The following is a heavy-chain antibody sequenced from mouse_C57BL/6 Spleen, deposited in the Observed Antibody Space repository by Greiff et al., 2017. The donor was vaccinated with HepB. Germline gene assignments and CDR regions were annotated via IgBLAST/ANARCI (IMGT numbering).Heavy chain of an antibody. V-gene: IGHV5-15*01. CDR3: ARRGDYYGSSRHWYFDV. CDR2: ISNLAYSI. J-gene: IGHJ1*03. Sequence: EVKLQESGGGLVQPGGSLKLSCAASGFTFSDYGMAWVRQAPRKGPEWVAFISNLAYSIYYADTVTGRFTISRENAKNTRYLEMSSLRSEDTAMYYCARRGDYYGSSRHWYFDVWGTGTTVTVSS. CDR1: GFTFSDYG. D-gene: IGHD1-1*01.